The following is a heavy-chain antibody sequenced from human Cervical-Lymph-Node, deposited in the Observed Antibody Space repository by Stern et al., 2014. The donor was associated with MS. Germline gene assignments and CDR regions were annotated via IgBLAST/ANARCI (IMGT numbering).Heavy chain of an antibody. Sequence: VQLVESGAEVRKPGASVKVSCQASGYTFISYGISWVRQAPGQGLEWMGWVSAYNGNTNYAEKFHGRVTMTTETSTSTAYMELRSLRSDDTAVYYCVRAREGRYYYDSSGYYEYWGQGALVTVSS. V-gene: IGHV1-18*01. CDR2: VSAYNGNT. CDR1: GYTFISYG. J-gene: IGHJ4*02. CDR3: VRAREGRYYYDSSGYYEY. D-gene: IGHD3-22*01.